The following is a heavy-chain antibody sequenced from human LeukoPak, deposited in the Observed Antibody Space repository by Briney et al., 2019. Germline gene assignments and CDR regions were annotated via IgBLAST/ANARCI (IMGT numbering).Heavy chain of an antibody. CDR2: ISAYNGNT. CDR3: AREKWEDSSGYYLVY. CDR1: GYTFTGYY. Sequence: ASVKVSCKASGYTFTGYYMHWVRQAPGQGLEWMGWISAYNGNTNYAQKLQGRVTMTKDTSTSTAYMELRSLRSDDTAVYYCAREKWEDSSGYYLVYWGQGTLVTVSS. V-gene: IGHV1-18*04. D-gene: IGHD3-22*01. J-gene: IGHJ4*02.